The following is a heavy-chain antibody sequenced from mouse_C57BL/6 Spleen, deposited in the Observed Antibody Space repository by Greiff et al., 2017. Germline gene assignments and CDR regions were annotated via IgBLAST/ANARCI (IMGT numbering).Heavy chain of an antibody. J-gene: IGHJ1*03. D-gene: IGHD1-1*01. Sequence: VQLQQSGAELVRPGTSVKMSCKASGYTFTNYWIGWAKQRPGHGLEWIGDIYPGGGYTNYNEKFKGKATLTADKSSSTAYMQFSSLTSEDSAIYYCARENYYGSSYPYFDVWGTGTTVTVSS. CDR2: IYPGGGYT. V-gene: IGHV1-63*01. CDR3: ARENYYGSSYPYFDV. CDR1: GYTFTNYW.